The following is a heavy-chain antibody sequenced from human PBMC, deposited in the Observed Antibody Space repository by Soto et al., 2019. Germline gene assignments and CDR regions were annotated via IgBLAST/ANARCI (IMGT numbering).Heavy chain of an antibody. V-gene: IGHV3-23*01. J-gene: IGHJ6*03. D-gene: IGHD2-2*01. CDR1: GFRFSSYA. CDR3: AKFGPGYCSSTSCPLYYYMDV. CDR2: ISGSGGST. Sequence: GGCLRRSCAASGFRFSSYAVSWVRTEPGKGLEWVSAISGSGGSTYYADSVKGRFTISRDNSKNTLYLQMNSLRAEDTAVYYCAKFGPGYCSSTSCPLYYYMDVWGKGTTVTVS.